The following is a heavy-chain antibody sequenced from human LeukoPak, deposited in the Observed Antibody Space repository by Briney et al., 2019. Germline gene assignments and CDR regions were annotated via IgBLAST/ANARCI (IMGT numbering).Heavy chain of an antibody. CDR2: IYYTGST. V-gene: IGHV4-59*08. D-gene: IGHD6-13*01. Sequence: SETLSLTCTVSGGSINNFFWNWVRQPPGKGLEWIGYIYYTGSTNYNPSLESRVTISVDTSKNQFSLKLRSVTAADTAVYYCARGTAPDTHWGQGALVTVSS. CDR1: GGSINNFF. CDR3: ARGTAPDTH. J-gene: IGHJ4*02.